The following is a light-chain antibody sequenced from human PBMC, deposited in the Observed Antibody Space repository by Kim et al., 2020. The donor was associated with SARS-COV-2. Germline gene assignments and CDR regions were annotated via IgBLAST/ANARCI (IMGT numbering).Light chain of an antibody. CDR3: QQYAHSPIT. V-gene: IGKV3-20*01. CDR1: QSVTSSY. Sequence: DIVLTQSPGTLSLSPGERATLSCRASQSVTSSYLAWYQQRRGQAPMLLIYDASSRATGIPYRFSGSGSGTDFTLIINRLEAEDFAVYYCQQYAHSPITFGQGTRLEIK. J-gene: IGKJ5*01. CDR2: DAS.